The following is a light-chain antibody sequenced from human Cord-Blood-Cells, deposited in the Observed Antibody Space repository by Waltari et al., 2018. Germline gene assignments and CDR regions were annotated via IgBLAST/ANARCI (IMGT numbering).Light chain of an antibody. Sequence: DIVMTQSPASLAASLGERATINCKSSRSVLYSSNNKNYLAWYQQKPGQPPKLLIYWASTRESGVPDRFSGSGSGTDFTLTISSLQAEDVAVYYCQQYYSTPQTFGQGTKLEIK. CDR1: RSVLYSSNNKNY. CDR2: WAS. J-gene: IGKJ2*01. CDR3: QQYYSTPQT. V-gene: IGKV4-1*01.